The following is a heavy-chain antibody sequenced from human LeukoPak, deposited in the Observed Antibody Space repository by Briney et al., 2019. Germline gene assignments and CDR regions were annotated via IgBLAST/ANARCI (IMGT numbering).Heavy chain of an antibody. Sequence: SETLSPTCTVSGGSIRSSYYYWGWIRQPPGKGLEWIGYIYYSGSTNYNPSLKSRVTISVDTSKNQFSLKLSSVAAADTAVYYCARVWGDAFDIWGQGTMVTVSS. CDR1: GGSIRSSYYY. CDR3: ARVWGDAFDI. J-gene: IGHJ3*02. D-gene: IGHD3-16*01. V-gene: IGHV4-61*05. CDR2: IYYSGST.